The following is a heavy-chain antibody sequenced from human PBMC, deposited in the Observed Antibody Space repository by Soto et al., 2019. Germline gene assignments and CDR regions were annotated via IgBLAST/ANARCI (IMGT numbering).Heavy chain of an antibody. CDR1: GYTFTSYA. Sequence: QVQLVQSGAGVKKPGASVKVSCKASGYTFTSYALHWVRQAPGQRLEWMGWINAGNGNTKYSQKFEGRVTITSDTSARTAYMELSSLRSEDTAVYYCARNIVATTDDAFDIWGQGTMVTVS. V-gene: IGHV1-3*01. CDR2: INAGNGNT. CDR3: ARNIVATTDDAFDI. J-gene: IGHJ3*02. D-gene: IGHD5-12*01.